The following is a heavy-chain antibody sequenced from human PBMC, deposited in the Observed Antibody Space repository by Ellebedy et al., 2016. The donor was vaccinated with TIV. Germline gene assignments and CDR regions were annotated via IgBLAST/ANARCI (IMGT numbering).Heavy chain of an antibody. CDR1: GFTFSSYA. Sequence: GESLKISCAASGFTFSSYAMSWVRQAPGKGLEWVANINQDGSDKSYVDSVKGRFSISRDNAKNSLYLQMNSLRAEDTAVNYCARGGATSSRYWRNWGQGALVTVSS. D-gene: IGHD2-2*01. CDR2: INQDGSDK. J-gene: IGHJ4*02. CDR3: ARGGATSSRYWRN. V-gene: IGHV3-7*01.